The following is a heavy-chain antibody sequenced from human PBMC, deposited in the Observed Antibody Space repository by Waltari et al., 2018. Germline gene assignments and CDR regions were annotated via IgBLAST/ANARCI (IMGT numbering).Heavy chain of an antibody. V-gene: IGHV3-66*01. CDR3: ARGVSLELQGYFDY. J-gene: IGHJ4*02. Sequence: EVQLVESGGGLVQPGRSLRLSCAASGFTFDDYAMHWVRQAPGKGLEWVSGIYSGGSTYYADSVKGRFTISRDNSKNTLYLQMNSPRAEDTAVYYCARGVSLELQGYFDYWGQGTLVTVSS. CDR1: GFTFDDYA. D-gene: IGHD1-26*01. CDR2: IYSGGST.